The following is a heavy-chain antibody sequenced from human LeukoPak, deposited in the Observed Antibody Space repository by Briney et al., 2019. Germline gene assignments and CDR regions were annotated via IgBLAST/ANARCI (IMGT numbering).Heavy chain of an antibody. D-gene: IGHD2-8*01. V-gene: IGHV3-23*01. J-gene: IGHJ4*02. CDR3: AKVMAAGIRYYFDY. CDR2: ISGSGVGT. Sequence: GGSLRLSCAASGFTFSSYTMNWVRQAPGKGLEWVSAISGSGVGTYYADSVKGRFTISRDNSWNTLYLQMSSLRAEDTAVYYCAKVMAAGIRYYFDYWGQRTLVTVSS. CDR1: GFTFSSYT.